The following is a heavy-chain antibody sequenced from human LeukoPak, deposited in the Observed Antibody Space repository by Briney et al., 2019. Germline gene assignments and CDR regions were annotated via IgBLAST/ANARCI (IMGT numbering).Heavy chain of an antibody. V-gene: IGHV1-8*03. J-gene: IGHJ5*02. D-gene: IGHD2-2*01. CDR3: ARGRARRASRNNWFDP. CDR2: MNPNSGNT. CDR1: GYTFTSYD. Sequence: ASVKVSCKASGYTFTSYDINWVRQATGQGLEWMGWMNPNSGNTGYAQKFQGRVTITRNTSISTAYMELSSLRFEDTAVYYCARGRARRASRNNWFDPWGQGTLVTVSS.